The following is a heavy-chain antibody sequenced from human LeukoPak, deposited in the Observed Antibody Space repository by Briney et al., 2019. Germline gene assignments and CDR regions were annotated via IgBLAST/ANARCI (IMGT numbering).Heavy chain of an antibody. CDR3: ARGSYYGSGSYRGNWFDP. V-gene: IGHV4-34*01. CDR1: GGSFSGYY. J-gene: IGHJ5*02. Sequence: SETLSLTCAVYGGSFSGYYWSWIRQPPGKGLEWIGEINHSGSTNYNPSLKSRVTISVDTSKNQFSLKLSSVTAADTAVYCCARGSYYGSGSYRGNWFDPWGQGTLVTVSS. D-gene: IGHD3-10*01. CDR2: INHSGST.